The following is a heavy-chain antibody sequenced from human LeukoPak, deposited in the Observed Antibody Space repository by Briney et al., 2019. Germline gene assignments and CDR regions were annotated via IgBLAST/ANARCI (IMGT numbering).Heavy chain of an antibody. D-gene: IGHD2-2*02. J-gene: IGHJ4*02. Sequence: SETLSLTCTVSGGSISSSNYYWGWIRQPPGKGLEWIGSIYYSGSTYYNPSLKSRGTISVDTSKNQFSLKLSSVTAADMAVYYCARSRKNDCTSTGCYTDYWGQGTLVTVSS. CDR2: IYYSGST. CDR3: ARSRKNDCTSTGCYTDY. V-gene: IGHV4-39*01. CDR1: GGSISSSNYY.